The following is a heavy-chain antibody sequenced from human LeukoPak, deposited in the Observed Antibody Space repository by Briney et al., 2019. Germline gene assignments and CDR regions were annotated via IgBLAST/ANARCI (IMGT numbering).Heavy chain of an antibody. D-gene: IGHD4-23*01. V-gene: IGHV1-69*13. CDR2: IIPIFGTA. Sequence: SVKVSCKASGGTFSSYAIRWVRQAPGQGLEWMGGIIPIFGTANYAQKFQGRVTITADESTSTAYMELSSLRSEDTAVYYCARTGSYGGNADWYFDLWGRGTLVTVSS. J-gene: IGHJ2*01. CDR1: GGTFSSYA. CDR3: ARTGSYGGNADWYFDL.